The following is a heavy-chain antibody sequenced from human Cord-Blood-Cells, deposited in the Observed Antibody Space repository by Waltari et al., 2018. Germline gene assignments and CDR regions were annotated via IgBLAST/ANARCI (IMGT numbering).Heavy chain of an antibody. D-gene: IGHD4-17*01. J-gene: IGHJ3*02. V-gene: IGHV4-38-2*02. CDR3: ARDPGDYGDYAQDAFDI. Sequence: QVQLQESGPGLVKPSETLSLTCAVSGYSISSGYYWGWIRQPPGKGREWVGSIYHSGSTYTNRALKSRVTISVETSKNQFSLKLMSVTAADTAVYYCARDPGDYGDYAQDAFDIWGQGTMVTVSS. CDR2: IYHSGST. CDR1: GYSISSGYY.